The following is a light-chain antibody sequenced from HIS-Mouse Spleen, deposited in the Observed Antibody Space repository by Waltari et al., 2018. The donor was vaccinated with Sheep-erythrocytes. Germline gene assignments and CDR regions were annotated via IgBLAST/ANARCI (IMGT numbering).Light chain of an antibody. CDR2: KAY. J-gene: IGKJ4*01. CDR1: QSISSW. V-gene: IGKV1-5*03. Sequence: DIQMTQSLSTLSASVGDRVTITCRASQSISSWLAWYQQKPGKAPKLLIYKAYSLESGVPSRFSGSGSGTEFTLTISSLQPDDFATYYCQQYNSYPLTFGGGTKVEIK. CDR3: QQYNSYPLT.